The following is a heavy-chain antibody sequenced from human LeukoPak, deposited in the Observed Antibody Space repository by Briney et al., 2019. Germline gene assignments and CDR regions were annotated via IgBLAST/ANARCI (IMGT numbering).Heavy chain of an antibody. CDR1: DGSISSDTYY. Sequence: SETLSLTCSVSDGSISSDTYYWGWIRQPPGKGLEWIVSIYSGGNAFYNPSLKSRVTISIDTSKKQFSLKLTSVTAGDTAVYYCARDQRSLFDVWGQGSLVTVSS. J-gene: IGHJ4*02. V-gene: IGHV4-39*07. D-gene: IGHD1-26*01. CDR2: IYSGGNA. CDR3: ARDQRSLFDV.